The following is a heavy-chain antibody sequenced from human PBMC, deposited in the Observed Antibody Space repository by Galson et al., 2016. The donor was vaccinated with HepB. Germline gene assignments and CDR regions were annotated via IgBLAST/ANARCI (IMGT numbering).Heavy chain of an antibody. Sequence: SLRLSCAGSGFSFSTYDMHWLRQATGKGLEWVSAIGPDGGTYYSGSVKGRFTISRDNAKNSLYLQMDSLRDGDTAVYYCARIFYDRLTRDYYGMDVWGQGTTVTVSS. J-gene: IGHJ6*02. D-gene: IGHD3-9*01. CDR3: ARIFYDRLTRDYYGMDV. V-gene: IGHV3-13*04. CDR2: IGPDGGT. CDR1: GFSFSTYD.